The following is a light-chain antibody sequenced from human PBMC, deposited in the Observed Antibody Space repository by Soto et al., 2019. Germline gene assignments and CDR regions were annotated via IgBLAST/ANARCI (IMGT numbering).Light chain of an antibody. CDR1: QDIANY. Sequence: PMTQSPSSLSASVGDRVTITCRPSQDIANYLAWFQQKSGKAPKSLIYTASNLHDGVPSRFSGSKSGTDFTLTITGLQPEDFATYYCQQYSAYPFTFGPGTTVDIK. V-gene: IGKV1-16*01. CDR2: TAS. CDR3: QQYSAYPFT. J-gene: IGKJ3*01.